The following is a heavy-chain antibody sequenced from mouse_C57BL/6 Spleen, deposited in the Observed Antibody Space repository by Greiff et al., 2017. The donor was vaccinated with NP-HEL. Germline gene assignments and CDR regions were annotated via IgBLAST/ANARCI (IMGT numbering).Heavy chain of an antibody. D-gene: IGHD1-1*01. CDR2: FDPPNGNP. Sequence: EVQRVESVAELVRPGASVKLSCTASGFNIKNTYMPWVKRSPNQGLEWIGGFDPPNGNPKYAPKFQGKATITAATSSNTAYLQLSSLTSEDTAIYYCARGYYGSSLYAMDYWGQGTSVTVSS. J-gene: IGHJ4*01. V-gene: IGHV14-3*01. CDR1: GFNIKNTY. CDR3: ARGYYGSSLYAMDY.